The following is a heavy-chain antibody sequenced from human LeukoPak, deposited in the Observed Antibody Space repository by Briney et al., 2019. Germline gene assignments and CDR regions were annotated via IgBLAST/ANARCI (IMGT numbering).Heavy chain of an antibody. D-gene: IGHD6-19*01. V-gene: IGHV1-2*02. Sequence: GASVKVSCKASGYTFTGYYMHWVRQAPGQGLEWMGWINPNSGGTNYAQKFQGRVTMTRDTSISTAYMELSRLRSDDTTVCYCAREIRAVAGSESYYGMDVWGQGTTVTVSS. CDR3: AREIRAVAGSESYYGMDV. J-gene: IGHJ6*02. CDR1: GYTFTGYY. CDR2: INPNSGGT.